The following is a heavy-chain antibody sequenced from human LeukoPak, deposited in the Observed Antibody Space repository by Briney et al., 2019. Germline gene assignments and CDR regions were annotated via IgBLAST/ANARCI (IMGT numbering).Heavy chain of an antibody. CDR2: INHSGST. CDR1: GGSFSGYY. D-gene: IGHD5-12*01. J-gene: IGHJ4*02. Sequence: PSETLSLTCAVYGGSFSGYYWSWIRQPPGKGLEWIGEINHSGSTNYNPSLKSRVTISVDTSKNQFSLKLSSVTAADTAVYYCARGRKWLRSFDYWGQGTLVTVSS. V-gene: IGHV4-34*01. CDR3: ARGRKWLRSFDY.